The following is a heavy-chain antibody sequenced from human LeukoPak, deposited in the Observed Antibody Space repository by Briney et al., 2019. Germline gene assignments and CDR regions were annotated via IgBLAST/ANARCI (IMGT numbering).Heavy chain of an antibody. CDR3: ARATLNSSGYLFDY. CDR1: GGSFSGYY. D-gene: IGHD3-22*01. J-gene: IGHJ4*02. CDR2: INHSGST. V-gene: IGHV4-34*01. Sequence: ASETLSLTCAVYGGSFSGYYWSWIRQPPGKGLEWIGEINHSGSTNYNPSLKSRVTISVDTSKNQFSLKLSSVTAAATAVYYCARATLNSSGYLFDYWGQGTLVTVSS.